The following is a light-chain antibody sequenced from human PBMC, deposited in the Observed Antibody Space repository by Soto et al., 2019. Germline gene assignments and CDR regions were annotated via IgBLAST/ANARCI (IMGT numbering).Light chain of an antibody. CDR1: QSIGRY. Sequence: EIVLTQSPATLSLSPGERVTLSCRASQSIGRYLAWYQHIPGQAPRLLIYDASNMATGIPARFSGSGSGTDFTLTISSLEPEDFADYYCQQRANWLTFGGGTKVEIK. CDR3: QQRANWLT. CDR2: DAS. J-gene: IGKJ4*01. V-gene: IGKV3-11*01.